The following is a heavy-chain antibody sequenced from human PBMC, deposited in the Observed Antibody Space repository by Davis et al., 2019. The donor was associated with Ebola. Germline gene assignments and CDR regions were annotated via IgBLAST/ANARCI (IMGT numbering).Heavy chain of an antibody. V-gene: IGHV4-59*01. Sequence: PSETLSLTCTVSGGSISNSYWTWLRQPPGKRLEWIGNIFYSGNANYNPSLKSRVTISIHTSENQFSLKLSSVTAADTAVYYCARGRVRFGDYYYMPVWGKGTTVTVSS. J-gene: IGHJ6*03. CDR1: GGSISNSY. CDR3: ARGRVRFGDYYYMPV. D-gene: IGHD3-10*01. CDR2: IFYSGNA.